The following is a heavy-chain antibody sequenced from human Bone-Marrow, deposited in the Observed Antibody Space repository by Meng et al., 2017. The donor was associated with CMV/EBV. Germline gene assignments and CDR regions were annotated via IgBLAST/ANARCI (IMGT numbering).Heavy chain of an antibody. V-gene: IGHV2-5*02. Sequence: SERVPPGAKTKQTLKVTGSFSGFSLSTSGVGVGWIRQPPGKALEWLALNYWDDDKRYSPSLKSRLTITKDTSKNQVVLTMTNMDPVDTATYYCAHPRGWAFDYWGQGTLVTVSS. CDR1: GFSLSTSGVG. CDR3: AHPRGWAFDY. CDR2: NYWDDDK. D-gene: IGHD6-19*01. J-gene: IGHJ4*02.